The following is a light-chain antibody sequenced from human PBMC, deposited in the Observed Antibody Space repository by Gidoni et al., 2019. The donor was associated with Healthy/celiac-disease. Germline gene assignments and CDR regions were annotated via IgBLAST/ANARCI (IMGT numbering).Light chain of an antibody. CDR3: QQRSNWPT. Sequence: DIVLTQSPATLSLSPGERATLSCRSSQSVSSYLAWYQQKPGQAPRLLNYDASNRATGIPARFSGSGSGTDFTLTISSLEHEDVADYYCQQRSNWPTFGGGTKVEIK. J-gene: IGKJ4*01. CDR2: DAS. V-gene: IGKV3-11*01. CDR1: QSVSSY.